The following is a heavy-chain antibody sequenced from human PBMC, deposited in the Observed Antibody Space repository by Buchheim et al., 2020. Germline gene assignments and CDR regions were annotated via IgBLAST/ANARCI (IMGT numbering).Heavy chain of an antibody. Sequence: EVQLVESGGGLVKPGGSLRLSCAASGFTFSNAWMNWVRQAPGKGLEWVGRIKSKTDGGTTDYAAPVKGRFTISRDDSKNTLYLQMNSLKTEDTAVYYCTTVSPIVLVPAATYRYYYYGMDVWGQGTT. CDR3: TTVSPIVLVPAATYRYYYYGMDV. CDR1: GFTFSNAW. V-gene: IGHV3-15*07. D-gene: IGHD2-2*01. CDR2: IKSKTDGGTT. J-gene: IGHJ6*02.